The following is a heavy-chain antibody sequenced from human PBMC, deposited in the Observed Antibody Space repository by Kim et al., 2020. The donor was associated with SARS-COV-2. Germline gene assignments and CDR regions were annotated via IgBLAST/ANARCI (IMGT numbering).Heavy chain of an antibody. CDR3: ARAAVYSAGGWFDP. Sequence: AQKLQGRVTMTTDTSTSTAYMELRSLRSDDTAVYYCARAAVYSAGGWFDPWGQGTLVTVSS. J-gene: IGHJ5*02. V-gene: IGHV1-18*01. D-gene: IGHD6-13*01.